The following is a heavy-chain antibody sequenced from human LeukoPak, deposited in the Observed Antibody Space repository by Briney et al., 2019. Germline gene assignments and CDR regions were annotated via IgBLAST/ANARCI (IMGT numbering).Heavy chain of an antibody. J-gene: IGHJ6*02. CDR1: DSSISSSYY. CDR3: ERLWGYDGYAPYGMDV. V-gene: IGHV4-38-2*02. D-gene: IGHD5-18*01. CDR2: IYQSGVT. Sequence: SETLSLTCTVSDSSISSSYYWGWIRRPPGKGLEWIGSIYQSGVTYSNPSLESRVTISIDTSKNQFSLKVISVTAADTAVYYCERLWGYDGYAPYGMDVWGQGTTVTVSS.